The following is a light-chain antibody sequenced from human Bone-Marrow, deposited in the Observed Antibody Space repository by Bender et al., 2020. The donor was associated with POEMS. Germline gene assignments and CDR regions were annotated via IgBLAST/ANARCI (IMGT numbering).Light chain of an antibody. CDR2: DVN. J-gene: IGLJ1*01. CDR1: SSDVCDNDY. CDR3: SSYGSSSTYV. V-gene: IGLV2-14*03. Sequence: QSALTQPPSASGSPGQSVTISCTGTSSDVCDNDYVSWYQQHPGTAPKLIIYDVNDRPSGVSNRFSGSKSGNTASLTISGLQAEDEADYFCSSYGSSSTYVFGTGTKVTVL.